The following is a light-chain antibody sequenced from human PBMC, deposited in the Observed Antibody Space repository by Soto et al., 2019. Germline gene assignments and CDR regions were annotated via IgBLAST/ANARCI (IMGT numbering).Light chain of an antibody. CDR3: QQRYEWPPIT. J-gene: IGKJ5*01. V-gene: IGKV3D-20*02. Sequence: EIVLTQSPGTLSLSQGESATLSCRASQSIVATYLAWYQQKPGQAPRLLIYSSSRRATGIPDRFSGSGSGTDFTLTVRRLEPEDFAVYYCQQRYEWPPITFGQGTRLEIK. CDR1: QSIVATY. CDR2: SSS.